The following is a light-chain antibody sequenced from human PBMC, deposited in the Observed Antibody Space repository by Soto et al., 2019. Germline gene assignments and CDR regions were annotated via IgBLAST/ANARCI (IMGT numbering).Light chain of an antibody. CDR1: QDISHH. CDR2: DAS. Sequence: DIKMTQSPSSLSASVGDRVTITCQASQDISHHLNWYQQKSGKAPTLLIYDASNLETGVPSRFSGSGSGTDFTFTISSLQPEDIATYYCQQFDNLPITFGQGTRLEIK. CDR3: QQFDNLPIT. V-gene: IGKV1-33*01. J-gene: IGKJ5*01.